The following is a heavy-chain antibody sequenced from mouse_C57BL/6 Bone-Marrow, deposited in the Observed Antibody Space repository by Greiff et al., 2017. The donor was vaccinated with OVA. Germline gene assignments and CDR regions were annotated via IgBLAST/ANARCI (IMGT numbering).Heavy chain of an antibody. V-gene: IGHV1-26*01. Sequence: VQLQQSGPELVKPGASVKISCKASGYTFTDYYMNWVKQSHGKSLEWIGDINPNNGGTSYNQKFKGKATLTVDKSSSTAYMELRSLTSEDSAVYCCARSHDDWFAYWGQGTLVTVSA. CDR3: ARSHDDWFAY. CDR1: GYTFTDYY. CDR2: INPNNGGT. J-gene: IGHJ3*01.